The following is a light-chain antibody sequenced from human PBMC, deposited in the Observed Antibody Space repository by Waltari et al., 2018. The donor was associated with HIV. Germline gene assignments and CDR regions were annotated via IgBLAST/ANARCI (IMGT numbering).Light chain of an antibody. CDR3: FSYAGNNYLL. CDR1: SSDIGLYNF. Sequence: QSALTQPPSAYGSPGQSVTISCAGTSSDIGLYNFVSWYQHHPGKAPKLMSSEVSRRPSGVPDRFSGSKSGNTASLTVSGLQAEDEAAYYCFSYAGNNYLLFGGGTKLTVL. J-gene: IGLJ2*01. V-gene: IGLV2-8*01. CDR2: EVS.